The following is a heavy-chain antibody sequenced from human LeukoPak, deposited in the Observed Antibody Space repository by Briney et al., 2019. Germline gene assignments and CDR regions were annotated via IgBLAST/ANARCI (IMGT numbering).Heavy chain of an antibody. D-gene: IGHD3-3*01. CDR2: IKSDGSTT. V-gene: IGHV3-74*01. CDR1: GSTFSDYW. Sequence: GGSLRLSCAASGSTFSDYWMHWVRQAPGKGLVWVSRIKSDGSTTDYADSVKGRFTISRDNAKNTVYLQMNSLRVEDTAVYYCTYSFWSGYSDYWGQGTLVTVSS. J-gene: IGHJ4*02. CDR3: TYSFWSGYSDY.